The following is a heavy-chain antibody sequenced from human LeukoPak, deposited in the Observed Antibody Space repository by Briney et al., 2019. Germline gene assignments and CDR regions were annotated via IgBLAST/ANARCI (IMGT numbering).Heavy chain of an antibody. J-gene: IGHJ4*02. V-gene: IGHV3-23*01. D-gene: IGHD5-12*01. CDR2: ITGNSGLI. Sequence: PGGSLRLSCAASGFTFSTYAMNWVRQAPGKGLEWVSVITGNSGLIYYADSVKGRFTISRDNSKNTLYLQMNSLRAEDTATYYCVKGRKPDSRYNFDYWGQGTLVTVSS. CDR1: GFTFSTYA. CDR3: VKGRKPDSRYNFDY.